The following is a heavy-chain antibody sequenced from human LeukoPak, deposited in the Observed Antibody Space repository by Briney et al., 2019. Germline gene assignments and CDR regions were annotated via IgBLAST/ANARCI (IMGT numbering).Heavy chain of an antibody. V-gene: IGHV4-59*12. J-gene: IGHJ6*02. CDR1: GGSISNYY. Sequence: SETLSLTCTISGGSISNYYWSWIRQTPGKGLEWIGYIYYTGSTYYNPSLKSRVTISVDTSKNQFSLKLSSVTAADTAVYYCARDPLYSVGYYYGMDVWGQGTTVTVSS. CDR2: IYYTGST. D-gene: IGHD2-21*01. CDR3: ARDPLYSVGYYYGMDV.